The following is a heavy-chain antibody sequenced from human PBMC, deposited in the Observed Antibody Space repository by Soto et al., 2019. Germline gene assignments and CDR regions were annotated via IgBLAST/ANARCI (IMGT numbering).Heavy chain of an antibody. J-gene: IGHJ4*02. Sequence: GSLRLSCAASGFTFSSYAMSWVRQAPGKGLEWVSAISGSGGSTYYADSVKGRFTISRDNSKNTLYLQMNSLRAEDTAVYYCAKEGPGDDIVVVVAATLDYWGQGTLVTVSS. V-gene: IGHV3-23*01. CDR3: AKEGPGDDIVVVVAATLDY. CDR1: GFTFSSYA. D-gene: IGHD2-15*01. CDR2: ISGSGGST.